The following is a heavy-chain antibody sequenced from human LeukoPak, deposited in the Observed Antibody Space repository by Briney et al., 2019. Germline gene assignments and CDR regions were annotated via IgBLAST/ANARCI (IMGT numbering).Heavy chain of an antibody. D-gene: IGHD3-9*01. J-gene: IGHJ4*02. CDR2: INPNSGGT. CDR1: GYTFTGYY. V-gene: IGHV1-2*06. Sequence: ASVKVSCKASGYTFTGYYMHWVRQAPGQGLEWMGRINPNSGGTNYAQKFQGRVTMTRDTSISTAYMELSRLRADDTAVYYCARATRYFDWLLYWGQGTVVTVSS. CDR3: ARATRYFDWLLY.